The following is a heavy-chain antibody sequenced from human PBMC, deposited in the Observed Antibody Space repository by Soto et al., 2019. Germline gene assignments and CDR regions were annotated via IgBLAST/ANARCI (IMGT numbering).Heavy chain of an antibody. CDR3: ARVQYYDFWSGYHLYFDY. Sequence: ETLSASGTVSGVSVSSGSYNWSWMRPPPGKGLEWIGYIYYSGSTNYNPSLKSRVTISVDTSKNQFSLKLSSVTAADTAVYYCARVQYYDFWSGYHLYFDYWGQGTPVTVTS. V-gene: IGHV4-61*01. CDR2: IYYSGST. CDR1: GVSVSSGSYN. J-gene: IGHJ4*02. D-gene: IGHD3-3*01.